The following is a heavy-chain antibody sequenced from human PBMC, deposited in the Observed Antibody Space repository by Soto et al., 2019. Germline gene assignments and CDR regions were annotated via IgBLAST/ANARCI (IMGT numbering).Heavy chain of an antibody. D-gene: IGHD5-18*01. Sequence: QLGWPERICGSAAMLRPCYYLVCWLLQASGKGMEWVAALSGSGGSKYYKDAVKCRFTSSRDNSKNTLYLQMNSLSAVETAVYYCAKGVDTANIYYYYAMDVWCQVT. J-gene: IGHJ6*02. V-gene: IGHV3-23*01. CDR3: AKGVDTANIYYYYAMDV. CDR1: MLRPCYYL. CDR2: LSGSGGSK.